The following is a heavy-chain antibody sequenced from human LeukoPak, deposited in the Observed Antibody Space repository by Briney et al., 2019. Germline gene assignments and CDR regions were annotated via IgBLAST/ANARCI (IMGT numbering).Heavy chain of an antibody. Sequence: GGSLRLSCAASGFTSSSYALNWVRQAPGKGLEWVATVSGSGDRMYHADSVKGRFTVSRDNSKNTIYLQMNSLRAEDTALYYCAKAAAAPGFDFWGQGTLVTVSS. V-gene: IGHV3-23*01. CDR3: AKAAAAPGFDF. CDR1: GFTSSSYA. J-gene: IGHJ4*02. D-gene: IGHD6-13*01. CDR2: VSGSGDRM.